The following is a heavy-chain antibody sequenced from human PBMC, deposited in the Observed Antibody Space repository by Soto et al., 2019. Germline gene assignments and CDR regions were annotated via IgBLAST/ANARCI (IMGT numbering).Heavy chain of an antibody. Sequence: QVGLVESGGGVVQPGRSLRLSCTASGFSFSSYAMYWFRQPPGKGLEWVAVISHDGINKHYADSVKGRVTVSRDNSNHSLALQLNSLRGEDTAMYYCARAMYSSDYFVKWFESWGQGTLVTVSS. CDR1: GFSFSSYA. V-gene: IGHV3-30-3*01. J-gene: IGHJ5*01. D-gene: IGHD6-19*01. CDR3: ARAMYSSDYFVKWFES. CDR2: ISHDGINK.